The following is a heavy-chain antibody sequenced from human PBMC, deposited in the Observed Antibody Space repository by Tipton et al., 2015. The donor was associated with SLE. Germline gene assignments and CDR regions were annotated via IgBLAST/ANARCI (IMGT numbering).Heavy chain of an antibody. J-gene: IGHJ4*02. CDR3: AISPLMEGVFDY. CDR2: IYYSGST. CDR1: GGSISSYY. D-gene: IGHD1-1*01. Sequence: TLSLTCTVSGGSISSYYWSWIRQPPGKGLEWIGYIYYSGSTNYNPSLKSRVTISVDTSKNQFSLKLSSVTAADTAVYYCAISPLMEGVFDYWGQGTLVTVSS. V-gene: IGHV4-59*08.